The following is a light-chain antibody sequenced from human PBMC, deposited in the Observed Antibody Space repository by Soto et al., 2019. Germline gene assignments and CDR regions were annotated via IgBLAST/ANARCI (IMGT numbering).Light chain of an antibody. CDR2: EVS. CDR3: TSYTTTSARV. CDR1: SSDVGGYNY. V-gene: IGLV2-14*01. Sequence: QSVLTQPASVSGSPGQSITVSCTGTSSDVGGYNYVSWYQHHPGRAPKLIIYEVSNRPSGVSNRFSGSKSGNTAFLTISGLQAEDEADYYCTSYTTTSARVFGSGTKVTLL. J-gene: IGLJ1*01.